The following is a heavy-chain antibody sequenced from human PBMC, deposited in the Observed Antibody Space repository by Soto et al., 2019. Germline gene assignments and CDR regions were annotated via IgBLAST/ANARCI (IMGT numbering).Heavy chain of an antibody. CDR2: IYYSGST. V-gene: IGHV4-59*01. J-gene: IGHJ5*02. CDR3: ARFQLQGCSGGSCYSFLFDP. Sequence: SETLSLTCTVSGGSISSYYWSWIRQPPGKGLEWIGYIYYSGSTNYNPSLKSRVTISVDTSKNQFSLKLSSVTAADTAVYYCARFQLQGCSGGSCYSFLFDPWGQGTLVTVS. D-gene: IGHD2-15*01. CDR1: GGSISSYY.